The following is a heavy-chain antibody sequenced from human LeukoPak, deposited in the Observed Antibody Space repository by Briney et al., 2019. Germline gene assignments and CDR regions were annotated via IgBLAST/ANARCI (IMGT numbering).Heavy chain of an antibody. D-gene: IGHD6-13*01. CDR1: DYTFTSYG. Sequence: ASVKVSCKASDYTFTSYGISWVRQAPGQGLEWRGWISAYNGNTNYAQKLQGRVTMTTDTSTSTAYMELRSLRSDDTAVYYCAREIERPSSSWPNYYYYYYMDVWGKGTTVTISS. J-gene: IGHJ6*03. V-gene: IGHV1-18*01. CDR2: ISAYNGNT. CDR3: AREIERPSSSWPNYYYYYYMDV.